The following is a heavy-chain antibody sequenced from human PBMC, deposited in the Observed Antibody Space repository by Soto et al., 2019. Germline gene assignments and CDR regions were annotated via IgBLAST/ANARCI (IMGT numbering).Heavy chain of an antibody. Sequence: AVSLRPSCTASGFTACINYMSWVRQAPGKGLEWVSVIYSGGSTYYADSVKGRFTISRDNSKNTLYLQMNSLRAEDTAVYYCARDRYPFDYWGQGT. CDR1: GFTACINY. CDR3: ARDRYPFDY. CDR2: IYSGGST. V-gene: IGHV3-53*01. D-gene: IGHD1-26*01. J-gene: IGHJ4*02.